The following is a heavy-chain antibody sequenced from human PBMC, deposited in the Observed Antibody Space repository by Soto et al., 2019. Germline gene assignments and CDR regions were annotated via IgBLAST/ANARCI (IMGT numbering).Heavy chain of an antibody. J-gene: IGHJ6*03. V-gene: IGHV3-53*04. D-gene: IGHD4-17*01. CDR1: GFTVSSNY. Sequence: GGSLRLSCAASGFTVSSNYMSWVRQAPGKGLEWVSVIYSGGSTYYADSVKGRFTISRHNSKNTLYLQMNSLRAEDTAVYYCASNYGDYVLDYYYYMDVWGKGTTVTVS. CDR3: ASNYGDYVLDYYYYMDV. CDR2: IYSGGST.